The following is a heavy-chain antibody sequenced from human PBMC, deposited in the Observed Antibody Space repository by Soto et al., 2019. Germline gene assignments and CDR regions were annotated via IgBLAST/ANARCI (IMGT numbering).Heavy chain of an antibody. D-gene: IGHD3-3*01. CDR1: GDSISSSY. J-gene: IGHJ6*03. CDR2: IDDTGST. CDR3: ARGVLEWLLRDSYYYYMDV. Sequence: SETLSLTCTVSGDSISSSYWNWIRQAPGKGLEWIGYIDDTGSTNYYPSLKSRVTLSVDPSNNQYSLKLSSVTAADTAVYYCARGVLEWLLRDSYYYYMDVWGKRTTVTVSS. V-gene: IGHV4-59*01.